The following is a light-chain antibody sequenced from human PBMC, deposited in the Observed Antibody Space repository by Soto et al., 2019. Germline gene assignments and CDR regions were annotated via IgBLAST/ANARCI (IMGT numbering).Light chain of an antibody. CDR2: DVS. J-gene: IGKJ4*01. Sequence: RINRTFQASQDISNFLNWYHQTAGKAPRLLIYDVSSLQPGVASRFSGSGQGTAFSLGLQSLQSDDTGISFCEQHDKPPVSFGGGTKVDIK. CDR3: EQHDKPPVS. CDR1: QDISNF. V-gene: IGKV1-33*01.